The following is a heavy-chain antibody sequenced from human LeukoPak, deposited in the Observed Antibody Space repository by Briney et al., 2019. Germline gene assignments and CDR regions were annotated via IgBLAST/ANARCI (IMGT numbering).Heavy chain of an antibody. CDR1: GFSFDHYS. D-gene: IGHD3-3*01. CDR3: TRAPSDYYGMDV. V-gene: IGHV3-43*01. J-gene: IGHJ6*02. CDR2: ITWHGDST. Sequence: GGSLRLSCAAAGFSFDHYSMHWVRQPPGQGLEWVSLITWHGDSTYYADSVKGRFIISRDNAKNSLYLQMNSLRVEDTAVYYCTRAPSDYYGMDVWGQGTTVTVSS.